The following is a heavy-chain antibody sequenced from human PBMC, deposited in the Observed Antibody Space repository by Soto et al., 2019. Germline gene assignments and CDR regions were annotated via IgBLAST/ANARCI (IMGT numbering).Heavy chain of an antibody. CDR3: ARNRVVVVPAAIYYYYGMDV. V-gene: IGHV1-69*13. Sequence: GASVKVSCKASGGTFSSYAISWVRQAPGQGLEWMGGIIPIFGTANYAQKFQGRVTITADESTSTAYMELSSLRSEDTAVYYCARNRVVVVPAAIYYYYGMDVWGQGTTVTSP. CDR1: GGTFSSYA. D-gene: IGHD2-2*02. J-gene: IGHJ6*02. CDR2: IIPIFGTA.